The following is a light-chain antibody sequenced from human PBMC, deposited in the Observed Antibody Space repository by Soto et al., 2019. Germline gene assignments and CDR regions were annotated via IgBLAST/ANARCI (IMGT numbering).Light chain of an antibody. Sequence: QSVLTQPPSVSGAPGQRVTISCAGSSSNIGAGFDVHWYQQLPGTAPKLLIYGNTNRPSGVPDRFSGSKSGTSASLAITGLQAEHEADYYCQSYDSSLSGLWVFGGGTKLTVL. CDR3: QSYDSSLSGLWV. J-gene: IGLJ3*02. V-gene: IGLV1-40*01. CDR1: SSNIGAGFD. CDR2: GNT.